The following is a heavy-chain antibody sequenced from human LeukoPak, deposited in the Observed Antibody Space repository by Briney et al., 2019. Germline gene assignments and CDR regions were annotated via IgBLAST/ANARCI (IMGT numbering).Heavy chain of an antibody. CDR3: AREGATVVYFDY. D-gene: IGHD4-23*01. V-gene: IGHV1-69*01. CDR2: IIPIFGTA. CDR1: GGTFSSYA. Sequence: SVTVSCKASGGTFSSYAISWVRQAPGQGLEWMGGIIPIFGTANYAQKFQGRVTITAGESTSTAYMELSSLRSEDTAVYYCAREGATVVYFDYWGQGTLVTVSS. J-gene: IGHJ4*02.